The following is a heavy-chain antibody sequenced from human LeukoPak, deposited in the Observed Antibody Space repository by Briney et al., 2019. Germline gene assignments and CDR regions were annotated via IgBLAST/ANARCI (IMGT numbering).Heavy chain of an antibody. J-gene: IGHJ4*02. CDR2: IYYSGST. CDR1: GGSISSSSYY. CDR3: AREFSGNYLLFDY. V-gene: IGHV4-39*07. D-gene: IGHD1-26*01. Sequence: SETLSLTCTVSGGSISSSSYYWGWIRQTPGQGLEWSGSIYYSGSTYYNPSLKSRVIISLDTSKNQFSLKLSSMTAADTAVYYCAREFSGNYLLFDYWGLGTLVTVSS.